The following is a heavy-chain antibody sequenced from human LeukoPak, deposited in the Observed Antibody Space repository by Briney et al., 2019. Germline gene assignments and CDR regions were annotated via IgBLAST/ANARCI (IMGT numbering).Heavy chain of an antibody. V-gene: IGHV3-7*01. CDR1: GFTFGTFW. J-gene: IGHJ4*01. CDR2: INQDGSDK. CDR3: ARDCSSTSCYIWGDYFDY. Sequence: GGSLSLSCAASGFTFGTFWMNWVRQAPGKGLEWMANINQDGSDKYYMDSVKGRFTISRDNANNSLYLQMNSLRVEDTAIYYCARDCSSTSCYIWGDYFDYWGHGTLVTVSS. D-gene: IGHD2-2*01.